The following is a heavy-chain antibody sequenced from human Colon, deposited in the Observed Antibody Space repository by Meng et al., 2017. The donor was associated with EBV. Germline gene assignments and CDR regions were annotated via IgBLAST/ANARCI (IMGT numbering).Heavy chain of an antibody. D-gene: IGHD5-18*01. Sequence: QGRLQVSGPGLVKPSQTLSLTRTVSGGSINSGDYYWSWIRQPPGKGLEWIGYIYYTGSTYYNPSLKSRVTISMDTSNNQFSLKLSSVTAADTAVYYCARVGWRQWSFDLWGRGTLVTVSS. J-gene: IGHJ2*01. CDR2: IYYTGST. CDR3: ARVGWRQWSFDL. V-gene: IGHV4-30-4*01. CDR1: GGSINSGDYY.